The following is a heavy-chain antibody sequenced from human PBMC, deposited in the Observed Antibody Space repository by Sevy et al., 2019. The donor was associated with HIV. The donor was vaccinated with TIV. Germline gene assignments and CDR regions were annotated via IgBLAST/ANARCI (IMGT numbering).Heavy chain of an antibody. CDR1: GGSISSGDYY. V-gene: IGHV4-30-4*01. Sequence: SETLSLTCTVSGGSISSGDYYWSWIRQPPGKGLEWIGYIYYSGSTYYNPSLKSRVTISVDTSKNQFSLKLSSVIAADTAVYYCARVYYDYVWGRYFDLWGRGTLVTVSS. D-gene: IGHD3-16*01. CDR3: ARVYYDYVWGRYFDL. CDR2: IYYSGST. J-gene: IGHJ2*01.